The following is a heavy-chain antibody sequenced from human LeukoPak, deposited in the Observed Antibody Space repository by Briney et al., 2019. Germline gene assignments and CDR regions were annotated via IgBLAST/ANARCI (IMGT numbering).Heavy chain of an antibody. CDR1: GFTFSSYS. CDR2: ISTSSAHI. V-gene: IGHV3-21*01. J-gene: IGHJ4*02. CDR3: ARDLFNY. Sequence: PGGSLRLSCAAPGFTFSSYSMILVRQAPGRGLEWVTSISTSSAHIYHADPVKARFTMSRENAKNSLYLQMDSLRGEDTAVYYRARDLFNYWGQGTLGTASS.